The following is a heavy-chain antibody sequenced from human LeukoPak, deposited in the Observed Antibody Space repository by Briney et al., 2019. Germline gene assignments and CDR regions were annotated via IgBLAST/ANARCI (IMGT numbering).Heavy chain of an antibody. Sequence: GGSLRLSCAASGFTFSSYEMNWVRQAPGKGLEWVSYISSSGSTIYYADSVKGRFTISRDNAKNSLYLQMNSLRAEDTAVYYCVRESTTVTGYFDYWGQGTLVTVSS. CDR2: ISSSGSTI. D-gene: IGHD4-11*01. CDR3: VRESTTVTGYFDY. J-gene: IGHJ4*02. V-gene: IGHV3-48*03. CDR1: GFTFSSYE.